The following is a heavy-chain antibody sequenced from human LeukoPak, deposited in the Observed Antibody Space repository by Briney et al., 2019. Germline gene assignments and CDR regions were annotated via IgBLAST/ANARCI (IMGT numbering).Heavy chain of an antibody. CDR2: ISAIGGSS. V-gene: IGHV3-23*01. D-gene: IGHD1-26*01. Sequence: GGSLRLSCAASGLTFSTYAMNWVRQAPGKGLEWVSAISAIGGSSHYADAVRGRFTISRDNSKNTLYLEMNSLRAEDSAVYYCASQGGSYSGLFNYWGQGTLVSVSS. CDR1: GLTFSTYA. J-gene: IGHJ4*02. CDR3: ASQGGSYSGLFNY.